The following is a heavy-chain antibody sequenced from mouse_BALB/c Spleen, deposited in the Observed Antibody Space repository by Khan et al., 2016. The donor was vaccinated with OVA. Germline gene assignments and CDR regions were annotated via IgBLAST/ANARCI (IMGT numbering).Heavy chain of an antibody. CDR1: GYIFTSYW. D-gene: IGHD3-2*02. Sequence: QVQLKQSGAELVRPGASVKLSCKTSGYIFTSYWIHWVKQRSGQGLEWIARIYPGTDNTYYTEKLKDKATLTADKSSSTAYMQLSSLKSEDSGGEVCAREEALYYFDYWGQGTSVTVSS. V-gene: IGHV1-76*01. CDR2: IYPGTDNT. CDR3: AREEALYYFDY. J-gene: IGHJ2*02.